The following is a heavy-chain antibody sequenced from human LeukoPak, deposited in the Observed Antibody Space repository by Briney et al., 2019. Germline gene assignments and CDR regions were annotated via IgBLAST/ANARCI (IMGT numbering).Heavy chain of an antibody. CDR1: GSTFTSYG. D-gene: IGHD2-15*01. CDR2: ISAYNGNT. V-gene: IGHV1-18*01. CDR3: ARDQGYCSGGSCYGPGAFDI. Sequence: GASVKVSCKGSGSTFTSYGISWVRQAPGQGLEWMGWISAYNGNTNYAQKLQGRVTMTTDTSTSTAYMELRSLRSDDTAVYYCARDQGYCSGGSCYGPGAFDIWGQGTMVTVSS. J-gene: IGHJ3*02.